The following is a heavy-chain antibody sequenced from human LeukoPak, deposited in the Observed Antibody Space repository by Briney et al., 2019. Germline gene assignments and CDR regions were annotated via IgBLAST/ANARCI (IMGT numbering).Heavy chain of an antibody. D-gene: IGHD3-22*01. CDR3: ARAVMTPYYYDSSGYSDY. J-gene: IGHJ4*02. V-gene: IGHV1-2*02. CDR2: SGGT. Sequence: SGGTNYAQKFQGRVTMTRDTSISTAYMELSRLRSDDTAVYYCARAVMTPYYYDSSGYSDYWGQGTLVTVSS.